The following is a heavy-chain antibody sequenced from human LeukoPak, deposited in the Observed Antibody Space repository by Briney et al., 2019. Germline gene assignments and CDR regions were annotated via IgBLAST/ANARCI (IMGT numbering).Heavy chain of an antibody. V-gene: IGHV1-46*01. D-gene: IGHD3-9*01. CDR1: GYTFTSYY. Sequence: ASVKVSCKASGYTFTSYYMHWVRQAPGQGLEWMGIINPSGGSTSYAQKFQGRVTMTRDTSTSTVYMELSSLRSEDTAVYYCARGGRGDYDILTGYYTNDYWGQGTLVTVSS. CDR3: ARGGRGDYDILTGYYTNDY. J-gene: IGHJ4*02. CDR2: INPSGGST.